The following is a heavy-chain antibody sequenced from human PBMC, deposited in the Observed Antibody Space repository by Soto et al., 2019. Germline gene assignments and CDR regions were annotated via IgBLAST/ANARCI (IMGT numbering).Heavy chain of an antibody. D-gene: IGHD3-16*01. J-gene: IGHJ6*02. Sequence: QVQLVESGGGVVQPGRSLTLSCAASGFTFRNYAMHWVRQAPGKGLEWVATISYDGDNKYYTDSVKGPFTISRDNSKNTLYLQMNSLRPEDTAVYYCARPWGQLSTYYYGMDTWGQGTTATVSS. CDR3: ARPWGQLSTYYYGMDT. CDR2: ISYDGDNK. V-gene: IGHV3-30-3*01. CDR1: GFTFRNYA.